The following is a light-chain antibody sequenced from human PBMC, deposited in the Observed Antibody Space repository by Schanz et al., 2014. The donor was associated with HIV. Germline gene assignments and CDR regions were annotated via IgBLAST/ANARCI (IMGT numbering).Light chain of an antibody. CDR1: SSNIGINT. V-gene: IGLV1-44*01. Sequence: QSVLTQPPSASGTPGQRVTISCSGSSSNIGINTVNWYQQVPGTAPKLIIQASNQRPSGVPDRFSGSRSGTSASLAISGLQSEDEAVYYCATWDDGLNGWVFGGGTKLTVL. CDR3: ATWDDGLNGWV. J-gene: IGLJ3*02. CDR2: ASN.